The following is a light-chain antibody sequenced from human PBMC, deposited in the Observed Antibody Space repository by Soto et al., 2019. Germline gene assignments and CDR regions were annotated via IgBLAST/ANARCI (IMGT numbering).Light chain of an antibody. Sequence: EIVVAPSPATLSLSPVERATLSCRASQSVSNNYLAWYQQKPGQAPRLLIYGASNRATGIPDRFSGSGSGTDFTLTISRLEPEDFAVYYCQQYGSSGTFGQGTKVDIK. CDR1: QSVSNNY. CDR3: QQYGSSGT. CDR2: GAS. J-gene: IGKJ1*01. V-gene: IGKV3-20*01.